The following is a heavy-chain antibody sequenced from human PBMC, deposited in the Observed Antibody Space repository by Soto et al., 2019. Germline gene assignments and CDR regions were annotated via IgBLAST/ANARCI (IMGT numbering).Heavy chain of an antibody. J-gene: IGHJ4*02. V-gene: IGHV1-69*13. CDR3: ARASEATTAFDY. CDR2: IIPIFGTA. Sequence: ASVKVSCKASGGTFSSYAISWVRQAPGQGLEWMGGIIPIFGTANYAQKFQGRVTITADESTSTAYMELSSLRSEDTAVYYCARASEATTAFDYWGQGTLVTVSS. D-gene: IGHD1-26*01. CDR1: GGTFSSYA.